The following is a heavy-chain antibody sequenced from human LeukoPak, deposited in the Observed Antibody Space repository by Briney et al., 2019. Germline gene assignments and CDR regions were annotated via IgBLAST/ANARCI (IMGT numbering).Heavy chain of an antibody. Sequence: ASVKVSCKASGYTFTGYYMHWVRQAPGQGLEWMGWINPNSGGTNYAQKFQGRVTMTRDTSISTAYMELSRLRSDDTAVYYCARDRDGYYDYVWGSYRSDEHFDYWGQGTLVTVSS. J-gene: IGHJ4*02. D-gene: IGHD3-16*02. CDR3: ARDRDGYYDYVWGSYRSDEHFDY. V-gene: IGHV1-2*02. CDR1: GYTFTGYY. CDR2: INPNSGGT.